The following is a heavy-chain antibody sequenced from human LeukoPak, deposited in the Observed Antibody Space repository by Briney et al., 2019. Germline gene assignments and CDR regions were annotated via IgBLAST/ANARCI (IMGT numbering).Heavy chain of an antibody. CDR3: ARDGITMRILEY. V-gene: IGHV3-21*01. J-gene: IGHJ4*02. D-gene: IGHD3-10*01. Sequence: PGRSLRLSCAASGFTFSRYNMNWVRQAPGKGLEWVSSITSSSIYIYYADSMKGRFTISRDNAKNSLYLQMDSLRAGDTAVYYCARDGITMRILEYWGQGTLATVSS. CDR2: ITSSSIYI. CDR1: GFTFSRYN.